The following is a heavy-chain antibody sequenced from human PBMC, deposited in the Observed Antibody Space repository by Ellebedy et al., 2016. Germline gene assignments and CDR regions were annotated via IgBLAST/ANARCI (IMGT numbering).Heavy chain of an antibody. CDR1: GFTFSSYV. CDR3: AKDHYRNCGGDCSGFDY. J-gene: IGHJ4*02. D-gene: IGHD2-21*02. Sequence: GGSLRLXXAASGFTFSSYVMNWVRQAPGKGLEWVSGISGSGDSTYYAASVEGRLTVSRDNSKNTLFLQINSLRAEDTAMYYCAKDHYRNCGGDCSGFDYWGQGTLVAVSS. CDR2: ISGSGDST. V-gene: IGHV3-23*01.